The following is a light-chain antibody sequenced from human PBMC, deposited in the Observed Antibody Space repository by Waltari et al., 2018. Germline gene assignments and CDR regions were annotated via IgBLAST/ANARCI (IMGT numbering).Light chain of an antibody. Sequence: QPVLTQPPSASAAPGQRVTISCSGTSPTIGSNTVTWYQPLPGTAPGLLIYNNNQRPAGVPDRISGSKSGTSASLAISGLQSEDEADYYCAAWDDSLSGPVFGGGTKLTVL. CDR3: AAWDDSLSGPV. CDR1: SPTIGSNT. CDR2: NNN. J-gene: IGLJ2*01. V-gene: IGLV1-44*01.